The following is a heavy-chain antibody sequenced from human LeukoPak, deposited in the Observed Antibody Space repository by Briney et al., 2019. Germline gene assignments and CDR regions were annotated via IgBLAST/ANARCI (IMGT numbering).Heavy chain of an antibody. CDR1: GFTFSSYS. D-gene: IGHD2-2*01. V-gene: IGHV3-21*01. Sequence: GGSLRLSCAASGFTFSSYSMNWVRQAPGKGLEWVSSISSSSSYIYYADSVKGRFTISRDNAKNPLYLQMNSLRAEDTAVYYCARDIGYCSSTSCSVGFDYWGQGTLVTVSS. J-gene: IGHJ4*02. CDR3: ARDIGYCSSTSCSVGFDY. CDR2: ISSSSSYI.